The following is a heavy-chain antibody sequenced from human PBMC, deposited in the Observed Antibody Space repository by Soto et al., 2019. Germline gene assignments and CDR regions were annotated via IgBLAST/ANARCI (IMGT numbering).Heavy chain of an antibody. CDR3: AGVGKQLVYGMDV. CDR2: IDPSDSYT. D-gene: IGHD6-6*01. J-gene: IGHJ6*02. Sequence: VESLKISCKGSGYSFTSYCISWVRQMPGKGLEWMGRIDPSDSYTNYSPSFQGHVTISADKSISTAYLQWSSLKASDTAMYYCAGVGKQLVYGMDVWGQGTTVTVS. V-gene: IGHV5-10-1*01. CDR1: GYSFTSYC.